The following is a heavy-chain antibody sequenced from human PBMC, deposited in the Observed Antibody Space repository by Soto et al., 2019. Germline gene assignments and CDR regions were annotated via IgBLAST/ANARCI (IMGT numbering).Heavy chain of an antibody. V-gene: IGHV4-59*12. CDR1: GGSISSYY. D-gene: IGHD3-9*01. CDR3: AREAREYYDILTDRDYYYYGMDV. Sequence: SETLSLTCTVSGGSISSYYWSWIRQPPGKGLEWIGYIYYSGSTYYNPSLKSRVTISVDTSKNQFSLKLSSVTAADTAVYYCAREAREYYDILTDRDYYYYGMDVWGQGTKVTVSS. J-gene: IGHJ6*02. CDR2: IYYSGST.